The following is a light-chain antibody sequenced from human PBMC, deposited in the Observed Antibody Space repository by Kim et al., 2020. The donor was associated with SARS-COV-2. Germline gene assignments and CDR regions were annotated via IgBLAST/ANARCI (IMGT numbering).Light chain of an antibody. CDR1: ESVGSN. V-gene: IGKV3-15*01. J-gene: IGKJ2*01. CDR2: GAS. CDR3: QQYYNWPPYT. Sequence: VCPGERVTLSCRASESVGSNLAWYQQKSGQAPRLLLYGASTRATGVAARFSGGGSGTEFSLTISSLQSEDFAVYHCQQYYNWPPYTFGQGTKLEI.